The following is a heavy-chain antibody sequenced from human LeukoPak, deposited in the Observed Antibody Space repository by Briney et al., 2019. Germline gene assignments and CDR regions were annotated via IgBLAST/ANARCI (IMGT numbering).Heavy chain of an antibody. CDR1: GYTFIGHY. CDR2: INPKNGGA. D-gene: IGHD1-26*01. CDR3: TRGSFWESPVNWFDP. Sequence: ASVKVSCKTSGYTFIGHYIHWVRQAPGQGLEWMGWINPKNGGANYAQSFQGRVTMTRDRSITTVYMEVSSLTSDDTAVYYCTRGSFWESPVNWFDPWGQGTLVIVSS. J-gene: IGHJ5*02. V-gene: IGHV1-2*02.